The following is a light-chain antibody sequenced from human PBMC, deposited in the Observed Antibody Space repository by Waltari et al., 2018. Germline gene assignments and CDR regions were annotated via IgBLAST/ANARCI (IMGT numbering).Light chain of an antibody. CDR1: SSDVGGYNY. J-gene: IGLJ1*01. CDR3: SSYTSSSTLYV. CDR2: EVS. V-gene: IGLV2-14*01. Sequence: QSALTQPASVSGSPGQSITISCTVTSSDVGGYNYVSWYQQHPGKAPKRMIYEVSNRPSGVSNRFSGSKSGNTASLTISGLQAEDEADYYCSSYTSSSTLYVFGTGTKVTVL.